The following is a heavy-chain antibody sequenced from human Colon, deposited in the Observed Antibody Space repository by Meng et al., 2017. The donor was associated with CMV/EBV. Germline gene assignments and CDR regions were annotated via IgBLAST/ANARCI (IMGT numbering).Heavy chain of an antibody. CDR1: GASIGPSSYY. J-gene: IGHJ4*02. D-gene: IGHD5-18*01. Sequence: SETLCLTLTVSGASIGPSSYYWGWIRQPPGRGLEWIGSIYYTADTYYSPSLESRVTISIDPSKNQFSLKLTSVTAADTALYYRANRAYSYGQDFWGQGTLVTVSS. V-gene: IGHV4-39*07. CDR2: IYYTADT. CDR3: ANRAYSYGQDF.